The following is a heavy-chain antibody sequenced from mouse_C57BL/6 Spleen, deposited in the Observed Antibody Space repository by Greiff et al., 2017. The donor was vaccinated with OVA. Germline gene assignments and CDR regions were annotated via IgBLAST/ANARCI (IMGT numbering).Heavy chain of an antibody. CDR1: GYTFTSYW. J-gene: IGHJ2*01. V-gene: IGHV1-50*01. Sequence: QVQLQQPGAELVKPGASVKLSCKASGYTFTSYWMQWVKQRPGQGLEWIGEIDPSDSYTNYNQKFKGKATLTVDTSSSPAYMQLSSLTSEDSAVYYCARSEGLTTVVPYYFDYWGAGTTLTVSS. D-gene: IGHD1-1*01. CDR3: ARSEGLTTVVPYYFDY. CDR2: IDPSDSYT.